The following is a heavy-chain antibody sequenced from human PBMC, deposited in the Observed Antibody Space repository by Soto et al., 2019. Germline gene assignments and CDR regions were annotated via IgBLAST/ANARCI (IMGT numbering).Heavy chain of an antibody. V-gene: IGHV3-23*01. CDR2: VSIGGST. CDR1: GFTFSSYA. D-gene: IGHD2-15*01. Sequence: LSLSCAASGFTFSSYAMGWVRQGPGKGLERVAVVSIGGSTHYADSVRGRFTISRDNSKNTLSLQMNSLTAEDTAVYCCAKRRGAGWHFDYWGQGALVTVSS. CDR3: AKRRGAGWHFDY. J-gene: IGHJ4*02.